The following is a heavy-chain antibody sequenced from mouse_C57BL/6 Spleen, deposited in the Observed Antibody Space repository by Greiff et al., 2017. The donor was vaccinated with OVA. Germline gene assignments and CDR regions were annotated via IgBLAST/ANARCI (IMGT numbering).Heavy chain of an antibody. CDR1: GYTFTSYW. Sequence: QVQLQQPGAELVMPGASVKLSCKASGYTFTSYWMHWVQQRPGQGLEWIGEIDPSDSYTNYNQKFKGKSTLTVDKSSSTAYMQLSSLTSEDSAVYYCARKNSFVMDYWGQGTSVTVSS. V-gene: IGHV1-69*01. D-gene: IGHD2-12*01. CDR2: IDPSDSYT. CDR3: ARKNSFVMDY. J-gene: IGHJ4*01.